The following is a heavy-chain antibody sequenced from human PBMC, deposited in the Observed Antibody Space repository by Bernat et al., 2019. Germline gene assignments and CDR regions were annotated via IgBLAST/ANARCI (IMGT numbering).Heavy chain of an antibody. D-gene: IGHD3-22*01. CDR2: IYSGGST. J-gene: IGHJ4*02. Sequence: EVQLVESGGGLIQPGGSLRLSCAASGFTVSSNYMSWVRQAPGKGLEWVSGIYSGGSTYYADSVKGGFTISRDNSKNTLYLQMNSLRAEDTAVYYCARGGYYYDSSGYFDYWGQGTLVTVSS. CDR3: ARGGYYYDSSGYFDY. V-gene: IGHV3-53*01. CDR1: GFTVSSNY.